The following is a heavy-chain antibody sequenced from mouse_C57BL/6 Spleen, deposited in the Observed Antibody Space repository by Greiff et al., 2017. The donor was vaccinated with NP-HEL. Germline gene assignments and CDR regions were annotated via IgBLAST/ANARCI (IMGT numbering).Heavy chain of an antibody. CDR3: ERDAGSAMDY. J-gene: IGHJ4*01. CDR1: GFTFSDFY. V-gene: IGHV7-1*01. Sequence: EVKLMESGGGLVQSGRSLRLSCATSGFTFSDFYMEWVRQAPGKGLEWIAASRNKANDYTTEYSASVKGRFIVSRDTSQSILYLQMNALRAEDTAIYYCERDAGSAMDYWSQGTSVTVSS. CDR2: SRNKANDYTT.